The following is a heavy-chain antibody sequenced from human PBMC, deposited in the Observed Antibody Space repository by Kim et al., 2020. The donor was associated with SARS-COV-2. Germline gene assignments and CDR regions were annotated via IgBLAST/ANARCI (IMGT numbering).Heavy chain of an antibody. CDR1: GFTFSSYK. J-gene: IGHJ4*02. V-gene: IGHV3-21*01. CDR3: ARVYDRSGYTYFDN. D-gene: IGHD3-22*01. CDR2: ITGSGSDI. Sequence: GGSLRLSCAASGFTFSSYKMNWVRQAPGKGLEWVSSITGSGSDINYADSAKGRFTISRDNPKNSVYLQMNSLRADDTAVYYCARVYDRSGYTYFDNWGQGTLVTVSS.